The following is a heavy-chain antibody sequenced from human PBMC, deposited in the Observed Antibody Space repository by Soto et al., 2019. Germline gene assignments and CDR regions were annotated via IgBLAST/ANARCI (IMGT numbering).Heavy chain of an antibody. J-gene: IGHJ4*02. CDR2: IIPIFGTA. D-gene: IGHD6-13*01. Sequence: HVQLVQSGAEVKKPGSSVKVSCKASGGTFSSYAISWVRQAPGQGLEWMGGIIPIFGTANYAQKFQGRVTITADESTSTAYMELSSLRSEDTAVYYCAREKWYSSSWTRAYYFDYWGQGTLVTVSS. V-gene: IGHV1-69*01. CDR3: AREKWYSSSWTRAYYFDY. CDR1: GGTFSSYA.